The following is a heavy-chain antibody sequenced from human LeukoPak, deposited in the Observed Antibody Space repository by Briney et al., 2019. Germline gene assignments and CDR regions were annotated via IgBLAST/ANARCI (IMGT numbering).Heavy chain of an antibody. CDR2: INHSGST. D-gene: IGHD3-22*01. V-gene: IGHV4-34*01. J-gene: IGHJ4*02. Sequence: KPSETLSLTCAVYGESFTGHYWSWIRQPPGKGLEWIGEINHSGSTNYNPSLKSRVTVSVDTSKNQFSLKLSSVTAADTAVYYCARSTLEMYDSPCYPLGFWSPGTLVTVCS. CDR3: ARSTLEMYDSPCYPLGF. CDR1: GESFTGHY.